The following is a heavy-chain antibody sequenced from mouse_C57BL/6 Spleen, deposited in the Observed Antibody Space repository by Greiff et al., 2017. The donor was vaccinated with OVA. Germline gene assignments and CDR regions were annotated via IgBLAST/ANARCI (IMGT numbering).Heavy chain of an antibody. Sequence: DVQLQESGPGMVKPSQSLSLTCTVTGYSITSGYDWHWIRHFPGNKLEWMGYISYSGSTNYNPSLKSRISITHDTSKNHFFLKLNSVTTEDTATYYCARSLGLRGAMDYWGQGTSVTVSS. CDR1: GYSITSGYD. CDR2: ISYSGST. CDR3: ARSLGLRGAMDY. V-gene: IGHV3-1*01. D-gene: IGHD1-1*01. J-gene: IGHJ4*01.